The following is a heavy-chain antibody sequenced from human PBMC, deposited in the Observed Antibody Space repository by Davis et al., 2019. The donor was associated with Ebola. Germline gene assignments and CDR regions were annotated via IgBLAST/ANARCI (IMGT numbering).Heavy chain of an antibody. D-gene: IGHD2-2*01. V-gene: IGHV4-59*12. CDR2: IYYSGST. CDR3: AREFHNCSSTSCYPRGFDP. J-gene: IGHJ5*02. Sequence: PSETLSLTCTVSGGSISSYYWSWIRQPPGKGLEWIGYIYYSGSTNYNPSLKSRVTISVDTSKNQFSLKLSSVTAADTAVYYCAREFHNCSSTSCYPRGFDPWGQGTLVTVSS. CDR1: GGSISSYY.